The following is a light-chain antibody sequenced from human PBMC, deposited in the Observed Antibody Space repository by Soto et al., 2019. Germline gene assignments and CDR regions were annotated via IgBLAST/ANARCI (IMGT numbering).Light chain of an antibody. CDR2: AAS. CDR3: LQDYNYPWT. V-gene: IGKV1-6*01. J-gene: IGKJ1*01. CDR1: QSVSGW. Sequence: IHMTQSPSTLSASVGYTFTVTCRASQSVSGWLAWYQQKPGKAPKLLIYAASRLQSGVPSRFRGSGSGTDFTLTISSLQPEDFETYYCLQDYNYPWTFGQGTKVDIK.